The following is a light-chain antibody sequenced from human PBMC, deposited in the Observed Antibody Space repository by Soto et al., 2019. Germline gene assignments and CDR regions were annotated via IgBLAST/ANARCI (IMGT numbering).Light chain of an antibody. CDR2: GAS. Sequence: EIVMTQSPATLAVSPGERAALSCRASQSISSNLAWYQHKPGQAPRLLISGASTGATGIPARFSGSGSGTEFTLTISSLQSEDCAIYYCQQYHTWPITFGGGTKVDIK. J-gene: IGKJ4*01. CDR3: QQYHTWPIT. CDR1: QSISSN. V-gene: IGKV3-15*01.